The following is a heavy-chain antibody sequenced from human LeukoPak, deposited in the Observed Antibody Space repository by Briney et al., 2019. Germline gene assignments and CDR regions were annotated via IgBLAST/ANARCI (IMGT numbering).Heavy chain of an antibody. CDR3: ARHTPGKVVNVYYLNGMDV. D-gene: IGHD4-23*01. V-gene: IGHV4-59*08. CDR1: GGSISGDY. CDR2: IYSSGST. J-gene: IGHJ6*02. Sequence: SETLSLTCTVSGGSISGDYWSWIRQSPAKGLEWIGYIYSSGSTNYNPSLKSRVTMSVDTSTNQFPLKLISVTAADTAVYYCARHTPGKVVNVYYLNGMDVWGQGTTVTVSS.